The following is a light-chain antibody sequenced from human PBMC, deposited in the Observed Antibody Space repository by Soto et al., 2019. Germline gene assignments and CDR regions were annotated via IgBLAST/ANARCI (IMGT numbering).Light chain of an antibody. CDR3: QQRNT. Sequence: EFVLTQSPATLSLSPGKRATLSCRASQSVSSYVAWYQQKPGQAPRLVIYDASSRATGVPPRFSASGSGTDFTLTISSLEPEDFAVYYCQQRNTFGQGTRLEI. J-gene: IGKJ5*01. V-gene: IGKV3-11*01. CDR2: DAS. CDR1: QSVSSY.